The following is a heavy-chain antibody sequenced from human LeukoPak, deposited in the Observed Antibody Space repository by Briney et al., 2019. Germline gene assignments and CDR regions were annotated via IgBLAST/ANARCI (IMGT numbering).Heavy chain of an antibody. V-gene: IGHV3-23*01. J-gene: IGHJ4*02. CDR1: GFTFSSCA. Sequence: GGSLRLSCAASGFTFSSCAMSWVRQAPGKGLEWVSAISGSGGSTYYADSVKGRFTISRDNSKNTLYLQMNSLRAEDTAVYYCASLDPYDSSGYSFDYWGQGTLVTVSS. CDR2: ISGSGGST. D-gene: IGHD3-22*01. CDR3: ASLDPYDSSGYSFDY.